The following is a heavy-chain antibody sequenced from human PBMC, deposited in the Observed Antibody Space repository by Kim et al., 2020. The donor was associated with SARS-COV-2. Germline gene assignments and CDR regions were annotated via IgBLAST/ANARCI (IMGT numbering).Heavy chain of an antibody. V-gene: IGHV4-39*07. CDR2: IYYSGST. CDR3: ARREYDSSGYSDY. CDR1: GGSISSSSYY. D-gene: IGHD3-22*01. J-gene: IGHJ4*02. Sequence: SETLSLTCTVSGGSISSSSYYWGWIRQPPGKGLEWIGSIYYSGSTYYNPSLKSRVTISVDTSKNQFSLKLSSVTAADTAVYYCARREYDSSGYSDYWGQGTLVTVSS.